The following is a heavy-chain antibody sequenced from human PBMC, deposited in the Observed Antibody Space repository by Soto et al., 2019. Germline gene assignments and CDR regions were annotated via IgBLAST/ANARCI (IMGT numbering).Heavy chain of an antibody. Sequence: GGSLRLSCAASGFTVSSKYMNWVRQAPGKGLEWVSIIWSAGLTYYADSGRGRFTISRDNSKNTLYLQMNSLRAEDTAVYYCAKTLWFGESSLLDYWGQGPLVTVSS. D-gene: IGHD3-10*01. CDR2: IWSAGLT. CDR1: GFTVSSKY. CDR3: AKTLWFGESSLLDY. J-gene: IGHJ4*02. V-gene: IGHV3-53*05.